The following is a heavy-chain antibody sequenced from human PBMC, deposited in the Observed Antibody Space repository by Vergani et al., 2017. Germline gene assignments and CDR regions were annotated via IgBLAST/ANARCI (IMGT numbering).Heavy chain of an antibody. CDR2: VDPEDGET. CDR1: GYTFTDYY. D-gene: IGHD4-11*01. V-gene: IGHV1-69-2*01. J-gene: IGHJ5*02. Sequence: EVQLVQSGAEVKKPGATVKISWKVSGYTFTDYYMHWVQQAPGKGLEWMGLVDPEDGETIYAEKFQGRVTITADTSTDTAYMELSSLRSEDTAVYYCARGLAYSNYVLHWFDPWGQGTLVTVSS. CDR3: ARGLAYSNYVLHWFDP.